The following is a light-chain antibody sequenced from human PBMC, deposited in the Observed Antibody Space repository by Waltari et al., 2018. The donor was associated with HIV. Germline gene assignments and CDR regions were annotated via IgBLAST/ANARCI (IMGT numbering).Light chain of an antibody. Sequence: ETVLTQSPVTLSVSPGERVTLSCRASQSVSGNLVWYQQKPGQAPRLLIYAASSRATDIPARFSGSGSGTDYTLTISNLQSVDSAVYYCQQNIHWPPYTFGQGTKLEIK. V-gene: IGKV3-15*01. CDR2: AAS. J-gene: IGKJ2*01. CDR1: QSVSGN. CDR3: QQNIHWPPYT.